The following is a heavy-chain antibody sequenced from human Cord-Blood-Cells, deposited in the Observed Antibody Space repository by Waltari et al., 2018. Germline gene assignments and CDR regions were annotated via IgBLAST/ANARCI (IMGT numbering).Heavy chain of an antibody. CDR1: GGSFSGYY. J-gene: IGHJ4*02. CDR3: ARGGNVVVPAAIEEIDY. V-gene: IGHV4-34*01. D-gene: IGHD2-2*01. Sequence: QVQLQQWGAGLLKPSETLSLTCAVYGGSFSGYYWSWIRQPPGKGLEWIGEINHSGSTNYNPSLKSRVTISVVTSKNQFSLKLSSVTAADTAVYYCARGGNVVVPAAIEEIDYWGQGTLVTVSS. CDR2: INHSGST.